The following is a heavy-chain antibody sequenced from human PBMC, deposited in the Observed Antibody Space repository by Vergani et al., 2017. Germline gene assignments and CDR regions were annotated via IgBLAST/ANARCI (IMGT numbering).Heavy chain of an antibody. Sequence: EVQLVQSGAEVKTPGESLKISCKGSGYSFTSYWIGWVRQMPGKGLEWMGIIYPGDSDTRYSPSFQGQVTISADKSISTAYLQWSSLKASDTAMYYCARVPGSLLDPEYFQHWGQGTLVTVSS. V-gene: IGHV5-51*03. J-gene: IGHJ1*01. CDR2: IYPGDSDT. CDR3: ARVPGSLLDPEYFQH. CDR1: GYSFTSYW.